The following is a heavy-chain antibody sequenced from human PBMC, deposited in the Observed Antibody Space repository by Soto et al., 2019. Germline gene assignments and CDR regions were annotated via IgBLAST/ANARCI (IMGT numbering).Heavy chain of an antibody. Sequence: ASVKVSCKVSGYTLTELSMHWVRQAPGKGLEWMGGFDPEDGETIYAQKFQGRVTMTEATSTDTAYMELSSLRSEDTAVYYCATGRQDYIWPYWGQGTLVTVSS. D-gene: IGHD4-4*01. CDR3: ATGRQDYIWPY. CDR1: GYTLTELS. J-gene: IGHJ4*02. CDR2: FDPEDGET. V-gene: IGHV1-24*01.